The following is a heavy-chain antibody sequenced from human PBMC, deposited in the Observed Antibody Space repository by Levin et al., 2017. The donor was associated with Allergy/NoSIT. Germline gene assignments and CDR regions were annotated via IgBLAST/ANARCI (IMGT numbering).Heavy chain of an antibody. CDR3: ARDLYGSGNWFDP. CDR2: ISSSSSYI. Sequence: GGSLRLSCAASGFTFSSYSMNWVRQAPGKGLEWVSSISSSSSYIYYADSVKGRFTISRDNAKNSLYLQMNSLRAEDTAVYYCARDLYGSGNWFDPWGQGTLVTVSS. D-gene: IGHD3-10*01. V-gene: IGHV3-21*01. CDR1: GFTFSSYS. J-gene: IGHJ5*02.